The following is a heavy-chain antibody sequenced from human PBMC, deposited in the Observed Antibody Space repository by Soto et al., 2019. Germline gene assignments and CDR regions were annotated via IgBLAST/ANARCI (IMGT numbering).Heavy chain of an antibody. D-gene: IGHD3-22*01. CDR3: ARDRDYYDTSGYYYYFDH. CDR1: GFTFSNYG. Sequence: HPVGSLRLSCAASGFTFSNYGMHWVRQAPGKGLEWMAVIWYNGINKYYVDSVKGRFTISRDNSKNTLYLQMNSLRAEDTAVYYCARDRDYYDTSGYYYYFDHWGRGTLVTVSS. V-gene: IGHV3-33*01. J-gene: IGHJ4*02. CDR2: IWYNGINK.